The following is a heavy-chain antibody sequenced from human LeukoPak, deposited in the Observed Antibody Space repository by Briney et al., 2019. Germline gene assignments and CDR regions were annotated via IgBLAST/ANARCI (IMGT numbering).Heavy chain of an antibody. J-gene: IGHJ4*02. CDR3: AKDGIGAPDY. CDR2: ISYDGSNK. Sequence: GGSLRLSCAASGFTFSSYGMHWVRQAPGKGLERVAVISYDGSNKYYADSVKGRFTISRDNSKNTLYLQMNSLRAEDTAVYYCAKDGIGAPDYWGQGTLVTVSS. V-gene: IGHV3-30*18. D-gene: IGHD3-10*01. CDR1: GFTFSSYG.